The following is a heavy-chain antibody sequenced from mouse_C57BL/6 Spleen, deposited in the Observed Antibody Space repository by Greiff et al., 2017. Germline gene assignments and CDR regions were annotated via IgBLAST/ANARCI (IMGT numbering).Heavy chain of an antibody. J-gene: IGHJ4*01. CDR3: ARDYYGSSSYYYAMDY. D-gene: IGHD1-1*01. V-gene: IGHV1-80*01. CDR1: GYAFSSYW. Sequence: VQLQQSGAELVKPGASVKISCKASGYAFSSYWMNWVKQRPGKGLEWIGQIYPGDGDTNYNGKFKGKATLTADKSSSTAYMQLSSLTSEYSAVYFCARDYYGSSSYYYAMDYWGQGTSVTVSS. CDR2: IYPGDGDT.